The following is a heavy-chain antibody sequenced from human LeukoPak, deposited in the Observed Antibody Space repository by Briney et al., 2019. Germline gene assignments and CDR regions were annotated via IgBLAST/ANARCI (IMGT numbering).Heavy chain of an antibody. CDR3: ARDSDTGEANWFDP. Sequence: SETLSLTCAVYGGSFSGYYWSWIRQHPGKGLEWIGYIYYSGSTYYNPSLKSRVTISVDTSKNQFSLQLNSVTPEDTAVYYCARDSDTGEANWFDPWGQGTLVTVSS. CDR1: GGSFSGYY. D-gene: IGHD7-27*01. CDR2: IYYSGST. V-gene: IGHV4-31*11. J-gene: IGHJ5*02.